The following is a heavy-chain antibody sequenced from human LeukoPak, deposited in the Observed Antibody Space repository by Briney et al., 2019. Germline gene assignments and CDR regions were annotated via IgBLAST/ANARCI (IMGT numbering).Heavy chain of an antibody. J-gene: IGHJ5*02. D-gene: IGHD1-26*01. V-gene: IGHV4-59*08. Sequence: SETLSLTCTVSGGSISSYYWSWIRQPPGKGLEWIGYIYYSGSTNYNPSLKSRVTISVDTSKNQFSLKLSSVTAADTAVYYCARHGGGSYFDYEGNWFDPWGQGTPVTVSS. CDR2: IYYSGST. CDR1: GGSISSYY. CDR3: ARHGGGSYFDYEGNWFDP.